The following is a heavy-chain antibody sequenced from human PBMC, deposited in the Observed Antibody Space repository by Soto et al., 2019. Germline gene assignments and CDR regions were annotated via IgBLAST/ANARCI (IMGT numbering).Heavy chain of an antibody. CDR3: ARVPPLLGLPAYHYYMDV. V-gene: IGHV4-34*01. J-gene: IGHJ6*03. Sequence: SETLSLTCAVYGGSFSGYYWSWIRQPPGKGLEWIGEINHSGSSNYNPSLKSRVTISVDTSKNQFSLKLSSVTAADTAVYYCARVPPLLGLPAYHYYMDVCGRVNTVPGSS. CDR2: INHSGSS. D-gene: IGHD2-2*01. CDR1: GGSFSGYY.